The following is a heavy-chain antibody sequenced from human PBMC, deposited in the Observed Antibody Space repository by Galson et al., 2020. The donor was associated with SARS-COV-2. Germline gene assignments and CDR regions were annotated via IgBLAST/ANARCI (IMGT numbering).Heavy chain of an antibody. CDR2: FDPEDGET. J-gene: IGHJ4*02. CDR1: GYTLTELS. D-gene: IGHD2-2*01. CDR3: ATTPGIVVVPAAMWY. V-gene: IGHV1-24*01. Sequence: ASVKVSCKVSGYTLTELSMHWVRQPPGKGLEWMGGFDPEDGETIYAQKFQGRVTMTEDTSTDTAYMELSSLRSEDTAVYYCATTPGIVVVPAAMWYWGQGTLVTVSS.